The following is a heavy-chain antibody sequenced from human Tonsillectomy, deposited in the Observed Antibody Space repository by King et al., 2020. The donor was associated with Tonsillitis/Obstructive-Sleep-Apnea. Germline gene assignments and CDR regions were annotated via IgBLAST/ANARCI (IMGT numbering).Heavy chain of an antibody. D-gene: IGHD3-3*01. CDR2: ITSGSGSAT. V-gene: IGHV3-48*02. CDR3: ARDFAWSFDY. Sequence: VQLVESGGGLAQPGGSLRLSCAASGFTFSAYSMNWVRQAPGKGLEWVSYITSGSGSATYYADSVRGRLTFSRDNAKNSLSLQMNSLRDEDTAVYYCARDFAWSFDYWGQGILVTVSS. CDR1: GFTFSAYS. J-gene: IGHJ4*02.